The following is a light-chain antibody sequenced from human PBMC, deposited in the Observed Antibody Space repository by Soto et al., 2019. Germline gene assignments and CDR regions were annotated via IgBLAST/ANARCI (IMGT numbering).Light chain of an antibody. CDR2: GAS. V-gene: IGKV3-20*01. Sequence: EIVLTQSPGTLSLSPGERATLSCRDSRSFSSSYLAWYRQKPGQAPRLLIYGASSRATGIPDRFSGSGSGTDFTLTIIILEPEDFAVYYCLQYGSSPYTFGQGTKLEIK. CDR1: RSFSSSY. J-gene: IGKJ2*01. CDR3: LQYGSSPYT.